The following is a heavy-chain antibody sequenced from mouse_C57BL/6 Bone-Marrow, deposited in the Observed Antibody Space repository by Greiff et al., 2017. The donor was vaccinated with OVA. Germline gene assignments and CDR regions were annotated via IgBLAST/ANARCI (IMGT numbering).Heavy chain of an antibody. J-gene: IGHJ2*01. CDR3: ASLYYGSSPFDY. CDR1: GFSLTSYG. CDR2: IWSGGST. V-gene: IGHV2-2*01. D-gene: IGHD1-1*01. Sequence: VMLVESGPGLVQPSQSLSITCTVSGFSLTSYGEHWVRQSPGKGLEWLGVIWSGGSTDYNAAFISRLSISKDNSKSQVFFKMNSLQADDTAIYYCASLYYGSSPFDYWGQGTTLTVSS.